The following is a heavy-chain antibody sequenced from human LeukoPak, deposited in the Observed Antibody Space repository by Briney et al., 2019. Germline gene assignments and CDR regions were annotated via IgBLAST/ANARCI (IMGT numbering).Heavy chain of an antibody. J-gene: IGHJ3*02. CDR2: INPNSGGT. D-gene: IGHD5-18*01. Sequence: ASVKVSCKASGYTFTGYYMHWVRQAPGQGLEWMGWINPNSGGTNYAQKFQGRVTMTRDTSISTAYMELSRLRSDDTAVYYCARVRDSSLWDEAFDIWGQGTMVTVSS. V-gene: IGHV1-2*02. CDR3: ARVRDSSLWDEAFDI. CDR1: GYTFTGYY.